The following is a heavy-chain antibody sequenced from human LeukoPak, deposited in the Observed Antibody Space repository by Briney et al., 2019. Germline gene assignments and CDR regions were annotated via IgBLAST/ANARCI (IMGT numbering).Heavy chain of an antibody. CDR1: GGSISSSSYY. D-gene: IGHD2-15*01. J-gene: IGHJ6*03. CDR3: ARAPRVVVAATLNYYYYYYMDV. CDR2: INHSGST. V-gene: IGHV4-39*07. Sequence: SETLSLTCTVSGGSISSSSYYWGWIRQPPGKGLEWIGEINHSGSTNYNPSLKSRVTISVDTSKNQFSLKLSSVTAADTAVYYCARAPRVVVAATLNYYYYYYMDVWGKGTTVTVSS.